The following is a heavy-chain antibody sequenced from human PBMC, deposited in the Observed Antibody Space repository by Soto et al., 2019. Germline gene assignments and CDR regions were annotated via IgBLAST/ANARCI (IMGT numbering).Heavy chain of an antibody. J-gene: IGHJ4*02. CDR1: GFTFNNYG. CDR2: ISDDGRNK. Sequence: QVQLVESGGGVVQPGRSLRLSCAASGFTFNNYGMHWVRQAPGKGLEWVAVISDDGRNKYYTDSMKGRFTVSRDNSKSTLCLEMNSLRAKDTDVYYCGRMANYYDSRGYYWPHFNFWGQGTLVSVSS. CDR3: GRMANYYDSRGYYWPHFNF. V-gene: IGHV3-30*04. D-gene: IGHD3-22*01.